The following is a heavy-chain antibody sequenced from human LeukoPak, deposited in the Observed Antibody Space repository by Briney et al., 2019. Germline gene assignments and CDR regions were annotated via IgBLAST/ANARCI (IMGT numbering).Heavy chain of an antibody. CDR1: GGSFSGYY. CDR2: INHSGGT. CDR3: ARGIITMVRGVIIYYYGMDV. D-gene: IGHD3-10*01. J-gene: IGHJ6*02. Sequence: SETLSLTCAVYGGSFSGYYWSWIRQPPGKGLEWIGEINHSGGTNYNPSLKSPVTISVDTPKNQFSLKLSSVTTADTAVYYCARGIITMVRGVIIYYYGMDVWGQGTTVTVSS. V-gene: IGHV4-34*01.